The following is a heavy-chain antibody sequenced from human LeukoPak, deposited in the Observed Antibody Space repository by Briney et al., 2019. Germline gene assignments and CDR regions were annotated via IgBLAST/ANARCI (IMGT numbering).Heavy chain of an antibody. CDR2: IKTDGRDT. D-gene: IGHD1-14*01. J-gene: IGHJ4*02. CDR1: GFTFSSYA. Sequence: QSGGSLRLSCAASGFTFSSYAMSWVRQAPGKGLVWVSRIKTDGRDTNYADSVKGRFTISRDNAKNTLYLQMNSLRAEDTAVYYCAREDNSQYYFDYWGQGTLVTVSS. V-gene: IGHV3-74*01. CDR3: AREDNSQYYFDY.